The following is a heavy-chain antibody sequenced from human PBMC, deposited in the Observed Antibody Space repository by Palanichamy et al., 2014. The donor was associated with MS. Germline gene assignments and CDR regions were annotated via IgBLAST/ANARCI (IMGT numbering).Heavy chain of an antibody. CDR1: GYTFTGYY. Sequence: QVQLVQSGAEVKKPGASVKVSCKASGYTFTGYYMHWVRQAPGQGLEWMGWINPNSGGTNYVQKFQGRVTMTRDTSISTAYMELSRLRSDDTAVYYCARGPTQGSGYYLYYFDYWGQGTLVTVSS. CDR2: INPNSGGT. D-gene: IGHD3-22*01. V-gene: IGHV1-2*02. CDR3: ARGPTQGSGYYLYYFDY. J-gene: IGHJ4*02.